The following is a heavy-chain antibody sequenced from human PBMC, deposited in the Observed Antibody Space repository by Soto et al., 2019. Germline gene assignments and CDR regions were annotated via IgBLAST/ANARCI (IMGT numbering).Heavy chain of an antibody. Sequence: PGGSLRLSCAASGFTFSSYAMHWVRQAPGKGLEWVAVIPYDGSNKYYADSVKGRFTISRDNSKNTLYLQMNSLRAEDTAVYYCARVDSSSWYDYYYYGMDVWGQGTTVTVSS. CDR1: GFTFSSYA. V-gene: IGHV3-30-3*01. CDR2: IPYDGSNK. D-gene: IGHD6-13*01. CDR3: ARVDSSSWYDYYYYGMDV. J-gene: IGHJ6*02.